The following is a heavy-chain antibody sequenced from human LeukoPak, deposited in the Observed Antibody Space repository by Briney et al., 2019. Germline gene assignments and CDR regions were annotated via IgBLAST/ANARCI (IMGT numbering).Heavy chain of an antibody. D-gene: IGHD2-15*01. V-gene: IGHV4-30-4*01. J-gene: IGHJ4*02. CDR2: IYYSGST. CDR1: GDSINSGDYY. CDR3: ARDNGYGQLDS. Sequence: SETLSLTCTVSGDSINSGDYYWRWIRQPPGNGLEWIGYIYYSGSTYYNPSLKSRVTISVDTSKNQFSLKLSSVTAADTAVYYCARDNGYGQLDSWGQGTLGTVS.